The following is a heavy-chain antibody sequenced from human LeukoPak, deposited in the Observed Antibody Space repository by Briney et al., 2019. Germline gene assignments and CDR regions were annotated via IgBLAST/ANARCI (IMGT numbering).Heavy chain of an antibody. Sequence: SVKVSCKASGYIFSAYVIHWVRQAPGQRPDWMGWIYPDNGNTKYSQILQGRVTITRDTSANTVYMELSSLKSEDTAVYYCVRDRGEGYCGGGRCYGLVYWGQGTLVTVSS. V-gene: IGHV1-3*01. CDR1: GYIFSAYV. CDR2: IYPDNGNT. J-gene: IGHJ4*02. CDR3: VRDRGEGYCGGGRCYGLVY. D-gene: IGHD2-15*01.